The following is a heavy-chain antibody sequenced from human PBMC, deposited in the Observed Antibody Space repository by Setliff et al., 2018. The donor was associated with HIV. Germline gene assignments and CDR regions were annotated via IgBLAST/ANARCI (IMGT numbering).Heavy chain of an antibody. Sequence: PGGSLRLSCAASGFTVSDNHMTWVRQAPGTGLEWVSFIYSDGRTYYADSVKGRFTIPRDDSKNTLYLQMYSLRVDDTATYYCAKGVKWYDPWGQGTLVTVSS. V-gene: IGHV3-53*01. CDR3: AKGVKWYDP. CDR2: IYSDGRT. D-gene: IGHD3-16*01. J-gene: IGHJ5*02. CDR1: GFTVSDNH.